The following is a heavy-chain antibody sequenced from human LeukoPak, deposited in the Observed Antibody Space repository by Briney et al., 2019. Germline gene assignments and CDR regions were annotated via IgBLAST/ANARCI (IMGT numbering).Heavy chain of an antibody. J-gene: IGHJ4*02. Sequence: GASVKVSCKASGYTFTGYDMHWVRQAPGQGLEWMGWIIPNSGGTNYAQKFQGRVTMTRDTSISTAYMELSRLRSDDTAVYYGAREVSAASFDYWGQGTLVTVSS. D-gene: IGHD2-2*01. CDR2: IIPNSGGT. V-gene: IGHV1-2*02. CDR1: GYTFTGYD. CDR3: AREVSAASFDY.